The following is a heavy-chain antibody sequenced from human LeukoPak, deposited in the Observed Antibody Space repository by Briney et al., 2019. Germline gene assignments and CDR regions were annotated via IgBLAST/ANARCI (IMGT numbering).Heavy chain of an antibody. CDR1: GFTFSSYG. CDR2: IWYDGSNK. CDR3: ARKLGSGSSY. D-gene: IGHD3-22*01. Sequence: PGRSLRLSCAASGFTFSSYGMHWVRQAPGKGLEWVAVIWYDGSNKYYADSVKGRFTISRDNSKNTLYLQINSLRAEDTAVYYCARKLGSGSSYWGQGTLVTVSS. J-gene: IGHJ4*02. V-gene: IGHV3-33*01.